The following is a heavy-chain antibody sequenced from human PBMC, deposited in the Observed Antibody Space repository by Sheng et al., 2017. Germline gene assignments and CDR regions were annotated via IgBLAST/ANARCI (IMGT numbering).Heavy chain of an antibody. J-gene: IGHJ6*03. CDR3: ARDVSSASYRYYFYYMDV. D-gene: IGHD6-6*01. V-gene: IGHV4-39*07. Sequence: QLQLQESGPGLVKPSETLSLTCTVSGASLTSGNHYWGWVRQPPGKGLEWIGTIYYSGSTYYNPSLTSRVTVSIDTSKNQFSLRLTSVTAADTAVYYCARDVSSASYRYYFYYMDVWGPRDHGHRLL. CDR2: IYYSGST. CDR1: GASLTSGNHY.